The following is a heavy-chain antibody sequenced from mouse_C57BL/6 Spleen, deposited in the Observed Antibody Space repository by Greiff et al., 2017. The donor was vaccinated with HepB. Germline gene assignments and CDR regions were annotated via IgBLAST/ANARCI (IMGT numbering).Heavy chain of an antibody. J-gene: IGHJ3*01. V-gene: IGHV5-17*01. CDR1: GFTFGDYG. D-gene: IGHD1-1*01. CDR3: ARNYGSSYFAAY. Sequence: EVQLVESGGGLVKPGGSLKLSCAASGFTFGDYGMHWVRQAPEKGLEWVAYISSGSSTIYYADTVKGRFTISRDNAKNTLFLQMTSLRSEDTAMYYCARNYGSSYFAAYWGQGTLVTVSA. CDR2: ISSGSSTI.